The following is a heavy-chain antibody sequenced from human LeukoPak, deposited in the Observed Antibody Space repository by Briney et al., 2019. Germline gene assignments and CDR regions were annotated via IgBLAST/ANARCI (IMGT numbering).Heavy chain of an antibody. Sequence: GGSLRLSCAASGFTFSNFGMHWVRQAPGKGLEWVAFIRYDGSNKYYADSVKGRFTISRDNSKNTLYLQMNGLRGEDTAVYYCARGGYSGSYGYFDYWGQGTLVTVSS. CDR2: IRYDGSNK. J-gene: IGHJ4*02. CDR3: ARGGYSGSYGYFDY. D-gene: IGHD1-26*01. V-gene: IGHV3-30*02. CDR1: GFTFSNFG.